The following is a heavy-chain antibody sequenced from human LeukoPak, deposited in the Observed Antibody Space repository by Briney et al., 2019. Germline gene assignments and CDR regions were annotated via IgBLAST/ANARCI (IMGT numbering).Heavy chain of an antibody. CDR3: ARQYASVVVAATVWYFDY. Sequence: GESLKISCKGSGYSFTSYWIGWVRQMPGKGLEWMGIIYPGDSDTRYSPSFQGQVTISADKSISTAYLQWSSLKASDTAMYYCARQYASVVVAATVWYFDYWGQGTLVTVSS. CDR2: IYPGDSDT. V-gene: IGHV5-51*01. CDR1: GYSFTSYW. D-gene: IGHD2-15*01. J-gene: IGHJ4*02.